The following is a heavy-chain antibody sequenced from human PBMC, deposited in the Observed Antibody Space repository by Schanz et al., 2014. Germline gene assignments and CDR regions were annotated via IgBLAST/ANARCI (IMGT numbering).Heavy chain of an antibody. V-gene: IGHV1-18*01. CDR2: ISVYTGNT. CDR1: GYTFTTYA. CDR3: AKAECGILAGSYSRLDP. Sequence: QVQLVQSGAEVKKPGASVRVSCKASGYTFTTYAMSWVRQAPGQGLEWVGWISVYTGNTKYGQKVQGRVTMTADTSTDTAYMELRSLRSDDTAVYYCAKAECGILAGSYSRLDPWGQGTLVTVSS. J-gene: IGHJ5*02. D-gene: IGHD3-9*01.